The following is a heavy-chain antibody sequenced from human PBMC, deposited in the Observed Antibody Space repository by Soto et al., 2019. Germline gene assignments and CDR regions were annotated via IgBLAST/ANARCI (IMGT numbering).Heavy chain of an antibody. V-gene: IGHV4-4*02. CDR3: ATLPPRVVVALAEFPA. J-gene: IGHJ5*02. D-gene: IGHD2-21*01. Sequence: QVQLRQSGPGLVKPSGTLSLTCFVSGTSISSTYWWTWVRQSPGKGLEWIGEIHHTGGTNYNPALNPRLTISVDKAHNQFSLRLPSVTAADSAIYSCATLPPRVVVALAEFPAWGQGSLVTVSS. CDR2: IHHTGGT. CDR1: GTSISSTYW.